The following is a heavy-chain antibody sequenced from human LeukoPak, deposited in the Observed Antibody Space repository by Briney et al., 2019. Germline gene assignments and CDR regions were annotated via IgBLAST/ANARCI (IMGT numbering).Heavy chain of an antibody. Sequence: SKTLSLTCAVYGGSFSGYYWSWIRQPPGKGLEWIGETNHSGSTNYNPSLKSRVTISVDTSKNQFSLKLSSVTAADTAVYYCARRVLRYFGWLLRPRWVHFDYWGQGTLVTVSS. J-gene: IGHJ4*02. CDR3: ARRVLRYFGWLLRPRWVHFDY. CDR2: TNHSGST. D-gene: IGHD3-9*01. CDR1: GGSFSGYY. V-gene: IGHV4-34*01.